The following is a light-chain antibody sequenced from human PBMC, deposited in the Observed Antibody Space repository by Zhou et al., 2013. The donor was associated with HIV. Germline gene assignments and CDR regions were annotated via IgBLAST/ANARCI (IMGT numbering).Light chain of an antibody. Sequence: DIQMTQTPSSLSASVGDRVTIPCRASQSISTYLNWYQQKPGKAPILLIYATTNLQTGVPSRFSGGGSGTDFTLTISSLQLEDFATYYCQQSYNPPHTFGQGTRVE. V-gene: IGKV1-39*01. J-gene: IGKJ1*01. CDR1: QSISTY. CDR2: ATT. CDR3: QQSYNPPHT.